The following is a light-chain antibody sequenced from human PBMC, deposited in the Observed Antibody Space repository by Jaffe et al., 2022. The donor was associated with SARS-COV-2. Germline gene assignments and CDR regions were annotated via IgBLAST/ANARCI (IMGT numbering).Light chain of an antibody. J-gene: IGLJ2*01. CDR2: DVN. V-gene: IGLV2-11*01. CDR1: GNDVGAYDY. Sequence: QSALTQPRSVSGSPGQSVTISCTGTGNDVGAYDYVSWYQQFPGKAPKLIIYDVNKRPSGVPDRFSGTKSGNTASLTISGLQAEDEADFYCCSYAGSYSFRVLFGGGTKLTVL. CDR3: CSYAGSYSFRVL.